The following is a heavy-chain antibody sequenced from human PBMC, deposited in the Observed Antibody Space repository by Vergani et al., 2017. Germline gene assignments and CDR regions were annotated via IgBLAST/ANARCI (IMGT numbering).Heavy chain of an antibody. Sequence: QVQLVQSGAEVKKPGSSVKVSCKASGGTFSSYAISWVRQAPGKGLEWMGRIIPLFGTANYAQKFQGRVTITADESTSTAYMELSSLRSEDTAVYYCARDSFRAGGGDCFDPWGQGTLVTVSS. CDR3: ARDSFRAGGGDCFDP. CDR2: IIPLFGTA. V-gene: IGHV1-69*13. J-gene: IGHJ5*02. CDR1: GGTFSSYA. D-gene: IGHD2-21*01.